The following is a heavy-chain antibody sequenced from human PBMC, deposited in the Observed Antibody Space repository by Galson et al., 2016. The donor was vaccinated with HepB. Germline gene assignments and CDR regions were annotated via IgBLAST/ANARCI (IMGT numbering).Heavy chain of an antibody. CDR2: ISGSGDRR. CDR1: GGSISSSSYY. Sequence: ETLSLTCTVSGGSISSSSYYWGWIRQPPGKGLEWVSVISGSGDRRYYADSVKGRFIISRDNSKNTVYLQMNSLRVEDTAVYYCAKDLDIVVVPSAIDYWGQGTLVTVSS. CDR3: AKDLDIVVVPSAIDY. J-gene: IGHJ4*02. D-gene: IGHD2-2*01. V-gene: IGHV3-23*01.